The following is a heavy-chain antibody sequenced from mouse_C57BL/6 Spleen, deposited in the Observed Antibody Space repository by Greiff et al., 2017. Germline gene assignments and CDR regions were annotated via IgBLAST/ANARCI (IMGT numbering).Heavy chain of an antibody. CDR3: ARSRYSNYQAWFAY. Sequence: QVQLQQSGAELVRPGTSVKVSCKASRYAFTNYLIEWVKQRPGQGLEWIGVINPGSGGTNYNEKFKGKATLTADKSSSTAYMQLSSLTSEDSAVYFCARSRYSNYQAWFAYWGQGTLGTVSA. J-gene: IGHJ3*01. CDR1: RYAFTNYL. D-gene: IGHD2-5*01. CDR2: INPGSGGT. V-gene: IGHV1-54*01.